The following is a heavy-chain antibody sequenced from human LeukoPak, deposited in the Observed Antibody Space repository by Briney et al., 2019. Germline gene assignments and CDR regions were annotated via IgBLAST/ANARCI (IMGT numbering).Heavy chain of an antibody. D-gene: IGHD6-6*01. Sequence: GRSLRLSCAASGFTFSSYGMHWVRQAPGKGLEWVAVISYDGSNKYYADSVKGRFTISRDNSKNTLYLQMNSLRAEDTAVYYCAKDWIAARPVYFDYWGQGTLVTVSS. CDR3: AKDWIAARPVYFDY. J-gene: IGHJ4*02. CDR2: ISYDGSNK. CDR1: GFTFSSYG. V-gene: IGHV3-30*18.